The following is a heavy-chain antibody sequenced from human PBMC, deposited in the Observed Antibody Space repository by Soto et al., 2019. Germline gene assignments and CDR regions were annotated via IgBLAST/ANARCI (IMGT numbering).Heavy chain of an antibody. V-gene: IGHV5-51*01. CDR1: GYNFTTFW. Sequence: SLKISCKCSGYNFTTFWIGWVRQIPGKGLEWMGIIYHGDSETKYSPDFEGQVTISADRSTNTAYLQWRSLRASDTALYYCARLGFPGAIYFDSWGLGTLVTVSS. CDR3: ARLGFPGAIYFDS. J-gene: IGHJ4*02. CDR2: IYHGDSET.